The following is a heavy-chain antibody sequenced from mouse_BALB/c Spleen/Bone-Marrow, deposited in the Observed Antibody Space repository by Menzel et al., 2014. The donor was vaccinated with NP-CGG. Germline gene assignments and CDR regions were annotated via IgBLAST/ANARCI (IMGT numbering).Heavy chain of an antibody. D-gene: IGHD2-3*01. J-gene: IGHJ2*01. CDR3: ARHDGYFDY. V-gene: IGHV3-1*02. Sequence: EVQLQESGPDLVKPSQSLSLTCTVTGYSITSGYSWHWIRQFPGNKLEWMGFIYYSGGSNYNPSLKSRVSISRDTPKNQFFLQLNSVTSEDAATYYCARHDGYFDYWGQGTTLTVSS. CDR2: IYYSGGS. CDR1: GYSITSGYS.